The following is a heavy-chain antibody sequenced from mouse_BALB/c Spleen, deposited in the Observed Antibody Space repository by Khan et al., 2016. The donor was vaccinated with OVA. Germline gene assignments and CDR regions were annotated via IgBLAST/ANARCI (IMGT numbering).Heavy chain of an antibody. CDR3: ARLAYYYDSEGFAY. CDR1: GFTFSTYG. V-gene: IGHV5-6*01. J-gene: IGHJ3*01. CDR2: VSTGGGYT. Sequence: EVELVESGGDLVKPGGSLKLSCAASGFTFSTYGMSWVRQTPDKRLEWVATVSTGGGYTYYPDSVKGRFTISRDHAKNPLYLQMSSLKSEDTAMFYCARLAYYYDSEGFAYWGQGTLVTVSA. D-gene: IGHD1-1*01.